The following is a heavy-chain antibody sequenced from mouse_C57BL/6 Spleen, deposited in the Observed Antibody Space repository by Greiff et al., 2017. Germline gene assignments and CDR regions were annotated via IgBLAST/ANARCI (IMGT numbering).Heavy chain of an antibody. Sequence: VKVVESGAELVRPGASVTLSCKASGYTFTDYEMHWVKQTPVHGLEWIGAIDPETGGTAYNQKFKGKAILTADKSSSTAYMELRSLTSEDSAVYYCTRRAAQALFDYWGQGTTLTVSS. D-gene: IGHD3-2*02. CDR3: TRRAAQALFDY. V-gene: IGHV1-15*01. CDR1: GYTFTDYE. J-gene: IGHJ2*01. CDR2: IDPETGGT.